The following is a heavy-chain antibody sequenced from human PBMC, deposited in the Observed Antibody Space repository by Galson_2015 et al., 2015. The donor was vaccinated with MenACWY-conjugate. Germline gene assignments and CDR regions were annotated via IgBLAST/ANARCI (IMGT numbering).Heavy chain of an antibody. Sequence: LSLTCSVSGGPLQNSYWSWIRQSPGQGLEWLAFVYHGAASHNNPSLKSRVNISVDTSKSLFSLALYSVTPADTGVYYCARTSPGGKFFYHGMEVWGQGATVTVSS. D-gene: IGHD1-14*01. J-gene: IGHJ6*02. CDR2: VYHGAAS. CDR3: ARTSPGGKFFYHGMEV. V-gene: IGHV4-4*08. CDR1: GGPLQNSY.